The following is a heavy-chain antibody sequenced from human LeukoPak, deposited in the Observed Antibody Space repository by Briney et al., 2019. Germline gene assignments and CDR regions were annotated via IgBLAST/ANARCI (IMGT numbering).Heavy chain of an antibody. CDR2: INPDTGVT. V-gene: IGHV1-2*02. Sequence: ASVKVSCKASGYTFTDYYMHWVRQAPGQGLEWMGWINPDTGVTNCAQKFQGRITMTRDTSITTAYMELSRLTSDDSAVYYCARDHRIGGSWGQGTLVTVSS. CDR1: GYTFTDYY. J-gene: IGHJ4*02. D-gene: IGHD3-16*01. CDR3: ARDHRIGGS.